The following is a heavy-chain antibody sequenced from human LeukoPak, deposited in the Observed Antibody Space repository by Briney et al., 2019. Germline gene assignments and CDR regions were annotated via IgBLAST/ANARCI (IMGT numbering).Heavy chain of an antibody. CDR1: GFTFSSYW. Sequence: GGSLRLSCAASGFTFSSYWMSWVRQAPGKGLEWVANIKQDGSEKYYVDSVKGRFTISRDNAKNSLYLQMNSLRAEDTAVYYCARDAEWLLNNWFDPWGQGTLVTVSS. J-gene: IGHJ5*02. D-gene: IGHD3-3*01. CDR2: IKQDGSEK. CDR3: ARDAEWLLNNWFDP. V-gene: IGHV3-7*01.